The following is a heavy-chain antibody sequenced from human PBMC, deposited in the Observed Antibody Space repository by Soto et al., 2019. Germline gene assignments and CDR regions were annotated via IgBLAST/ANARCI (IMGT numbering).Heavy chain of an antibody. J-gene: IGHJ4*02. CDR2: INDGGDNT. D-gene: IGHD3-10*01. V-gene: IGHV3-23*01. CDR1: GFTFSTYA. Sequence: EVQLLESGGGLVQPGGSLRLSCAASGFTFSTYAMSWVRQAPGKGLEWVSGINDGGDNTYDADSVKGRFTISRDNSKNTLFLQMNSLRVEDTAVYYCAKGSRGYYGTNSYYYFDSWGQGTLVIVAS. CDR3: AKGSRGYYGTNSYYYFDS.